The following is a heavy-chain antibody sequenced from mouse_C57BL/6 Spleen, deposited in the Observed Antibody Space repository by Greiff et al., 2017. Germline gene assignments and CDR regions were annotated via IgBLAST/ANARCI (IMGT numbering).Heavy chain of an antibody. CDR1: GYSITSGYY. CDR2: ISYDGSN. Sequence: EVKLQESGPGLVKPSQSLSLTCSVTGYSITSGYYWNWIRQFPGNKLEWMGYISYDGSNNYNPSLKNRISITRDTSKNQFFLKLNSVTTEDTATYYCARDYYWGQGTTLTVSS. V-gene: IGHV3-6*01. J-gene: IGHJ2*01. CDR3: ARDYY.